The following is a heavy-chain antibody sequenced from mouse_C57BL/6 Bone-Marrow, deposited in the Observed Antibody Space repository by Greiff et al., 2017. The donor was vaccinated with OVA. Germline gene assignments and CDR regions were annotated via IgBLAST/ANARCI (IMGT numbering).Heavy chain of an antibody. CDR3: ARRTYDYDGYYAMDY. Sequence: VQLQQPGAELVKPGASVKLSCKASGYTFTSYWMHWVKQRPGQGLEWIGMIHPNSGSTNYNEKFKSQATLTADNSSSTAYMQHSSLTSEDSAVYYCARRTYDYDGYYAMDYWGQGTSVTVSS. V-gene: IGHV1-64*01. J-gene: IGHJ4*01. CDR2: IHPNSGST. D-gene: IGHD2-4*01. CDR1: GYTFTSYW.